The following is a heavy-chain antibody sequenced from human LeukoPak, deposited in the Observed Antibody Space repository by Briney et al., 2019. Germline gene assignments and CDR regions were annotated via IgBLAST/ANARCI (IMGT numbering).Heavy chain of an antibody. CDR2: INHSGST. CDR1: GGSFSGYY. Sequence: SETLSLTCAVYGGSFSGYYWSWIRQPPGKGLEWIGEINHSGSTNYNPSLTTRVAMSVDTSRTQISLRLSSVTAADTAVYYCVREEGIATSGALEYWGQGILVTVSS. V-gene: IGHV4-34*01. J-gene: IGHJ4*02. D-gene: IGHD6-13*01. CDR3: VREEGIATSGALEY.